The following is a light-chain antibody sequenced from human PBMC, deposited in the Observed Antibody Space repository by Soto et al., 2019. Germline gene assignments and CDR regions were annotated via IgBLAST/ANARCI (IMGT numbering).Light chain of an antibody. CDR1: STDVGGYKY. CDR3: SSYTSSSTLEV. V-gene: IGLV2-14*01. Sequence: QSVLTQPASVSGSPGQSITISCTGTSTDVGGYKYVSWYQQHPGTAPKLMIYEVSNRPSGVSNRFSGSKSGNTASLTISGLQAEDEADYYCSSYTSSSTLEVFGGGTKLTVL. CDR2: EVS. J-gene: IGLJ3*02.